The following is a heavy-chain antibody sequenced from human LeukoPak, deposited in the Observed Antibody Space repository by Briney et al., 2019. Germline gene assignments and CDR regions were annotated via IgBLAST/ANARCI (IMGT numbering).Heavy chain of an antibody. CDR1: GYTFTSYD. Sequence: GASVKVSCKASGYTFTSYDINWVRQATGQGLEWMGWMSPNSGNTGYAQKFQGRVTMTRNTSISTAYMELRSLRSEDTAVYYCASARGVVVGARYFDYWGQGTLVTVSS. V-gene: IGHV1-8*01. D-gene: IGHD2-15*01. J-gene: IGHJ4*02. CDR2: MSPNSGNT. CDR3: ASARGVVVGARYFDY.